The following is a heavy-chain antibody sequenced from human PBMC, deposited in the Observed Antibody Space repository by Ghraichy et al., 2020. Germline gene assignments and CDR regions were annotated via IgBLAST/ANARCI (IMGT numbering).Heavy chain of an antibody. D-gene: IGHD5-18*01. V-gene: IGHV4-34*01. Sequence: SETLSLTCAVYGGSFSGYYWSWIRQPPGKGLEWIGEINHSGSTNYNPSLKSRVTISVDTSKNQFSLKLSSVTAADTAVYYCARGRIQLWTGGVFGYWGQGTLVTVSS. J-gene: IGHJ4*02. CDR3: ARGRIQLWTGGVFGY. CDR1: GGSFSGYY. CDR2: INHSGST.